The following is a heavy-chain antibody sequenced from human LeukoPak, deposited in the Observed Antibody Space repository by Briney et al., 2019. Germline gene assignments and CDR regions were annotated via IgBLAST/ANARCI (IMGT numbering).Heavy chain of an antibody. J-gene: IGHJ4*02. CDR3: ARLYSRVGPFDY. V-gene: IGHV3-21*01. D-gene: IGHD5-18*01. CDR1: GFTVSDYS. CDR2: ISSSSPYI. Sequence: GGSLRLSCAASGFTVSDYSMNWVRQAPRKGLGWVASISSSSPYIYYTDSVKGRFTISRDNAKNSLYLQMNSLRAEDTAVYYCARLYSRVGPFDYWGQGTLVTVSS.